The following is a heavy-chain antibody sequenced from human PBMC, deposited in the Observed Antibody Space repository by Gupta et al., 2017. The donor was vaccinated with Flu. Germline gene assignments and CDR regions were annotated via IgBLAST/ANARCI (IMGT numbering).Heavy chain of an antibody. V-gene: IGHV3-23*01. J-gene: IGHJ4*02. CDR3: AHRDYPFY. Sequence: RLSVAASGFTFTNYAMTWVRQAPGMGLEWVSIINSSGGSTYYADSVKGRFTISRDNSKNTLYLKMNSLRAEDTAVYYCAHRDYPFYWCQGTLVTVSS. CDR1: GFTFTNYA. D-gene: IGHD4-17*01. CDR2: INSSGGST.